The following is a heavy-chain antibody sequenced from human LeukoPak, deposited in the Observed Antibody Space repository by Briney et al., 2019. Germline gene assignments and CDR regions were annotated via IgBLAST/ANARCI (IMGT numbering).Heavy chain of an antibody. CDR2: IYYSGST. J-gene: IGHJ3*02. Sequence: SETLSLTCTVSGVSISSYYWSWIWQPPGKGLEWIGYIYYSGSTNYNPSLKSRVTISVDTSKNQFSLKLSSVTAADTAVYYCARAGGVAPDAFDIWGQGTMVTVSS. V-gene: IGHV4-59*01. D-gene: IGHD3-10*01. CDR1: GVSISSYY. CDR3: ARAGGVAPDAFDI.